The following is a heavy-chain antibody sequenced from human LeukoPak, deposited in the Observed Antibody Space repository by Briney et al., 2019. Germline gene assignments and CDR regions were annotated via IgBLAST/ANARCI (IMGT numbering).Heavy chain of an antibody. J-gene: IGHJ4*02. CDR2: INPSGGST. CDR1: GYTFTSYY. CDR3: ARVTYYYGSGSYYADY. D-gene: IGHD3-10*01. Sequence: ASVKVSCKASGYTFTSYYMHWVRQAPGQGLEWMGIINPSGGSTSYAQKFQGRVTMTRDMSTSTVYMELSSLRSEDTAVYYCARVTYYYGSGSYYADYRGQGTLVTVSS. V-gene: IGHV1-46*01.